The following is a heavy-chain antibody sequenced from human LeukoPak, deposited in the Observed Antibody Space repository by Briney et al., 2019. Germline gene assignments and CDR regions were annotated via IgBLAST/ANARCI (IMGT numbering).Heavy chain of an antibody. D-gene: IGHD4-17*01. V-gene: IGHV4-59*01. CDR1: GASIRRYY. CDR2: IYYGGST. Sequence: SETLSLTCGVSGASIRRYYWSWIRQPPAKGLEWIGYIYYGGSTNYNPSLKSRVTISVDTSKNQFSLQLRSVTAADTAAYYCAREDPQTTVPEGMDVWGQGTTVTVSS. CDR3: AREDPQTTVPEGMDV. J-gene: IGHJ6*02.